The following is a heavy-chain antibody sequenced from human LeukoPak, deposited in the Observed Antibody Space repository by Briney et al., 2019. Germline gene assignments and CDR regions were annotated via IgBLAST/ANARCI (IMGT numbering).Heavy chain of an antibody. Sequence: GGSLRLSCAASGFTFSSYGMSWVRQAPGKGLEWVSAISGSGGSTYYADSVKGRFTTSRDNSKNTLYLQMNSLRAEDTAVYYCAKAPIKQNTVTTLIFDYWGQGTLVTVSS. D-gene: IGHD4-17*01. CDR1: GFTFSSYG. CDR2: ISGSGGST. V-gene: IGHV3-23*01. CDR3: AKAPIKQNTVTTLIFDY. J-gene: IGHJ4*02.